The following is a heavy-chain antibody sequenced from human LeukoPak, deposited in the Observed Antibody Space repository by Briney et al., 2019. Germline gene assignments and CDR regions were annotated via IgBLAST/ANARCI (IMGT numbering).Heavy chain of an antibody. D-gene: IGHD2-21*02. CDR2: IYHIGTT. J-gene: IGHJ5*02. CDR3: SGLTDDGTNWFAP. Sequence: PSETLSLTCTVSGGFITSYYWSWIRQPPGKGLEWIGYIYHIGTTAYDPSLKSRATISVDTSKNQFSLRLNSVTAADTAVYYCSGLTDDGTNWFAPWGLGTLVTVSS. CDR1: GGFITSYY. V-gene: IGHV4-59*01.